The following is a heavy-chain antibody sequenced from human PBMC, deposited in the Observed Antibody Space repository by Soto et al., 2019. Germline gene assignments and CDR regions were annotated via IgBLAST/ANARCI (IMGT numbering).Heavy chain of an antibody. V-gene: IGHV3-7*01. CDR3: VRATLSWGHYYFRGLDV. CDR2: IKHDGNEK. J-gene: IGHJ6*02. CDR1: GFTFSNYA. Sequence: GGSLRLSCAASGFTFSNYAMNWVRQAPGKGLEWVANIKHDGNEKYYADSVKGRFTVSRDNVKNFLHLQMSSLRGDDTGVYFCVRATLSWGHYYFRGLDVWGQGTTVTVSS. D-gene: IGHD3-22*01.